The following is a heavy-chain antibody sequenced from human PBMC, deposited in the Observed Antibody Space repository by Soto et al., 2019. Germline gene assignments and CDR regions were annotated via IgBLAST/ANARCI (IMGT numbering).Heavy chain of an antibody. CDR2: ISGSGDIT. J-gene: IGHJ4*02. CDR1: GLTFSTYA. D-gene: IGHD5-12*01. V-gene: IGHV3-23*01. CDR3: ARDPKGSGLDFDY. Sequence: EVQLLESGGGLVQPGGSLKLSCAASGLTFSTYAMDWVRQAPGKGLEWVSHISGSGDITYYADSVRGRFTISRDNSKNTLYLQMNSLRAEDTALYYCARDPKGSGLDFDYWGQGTLVTVSS.